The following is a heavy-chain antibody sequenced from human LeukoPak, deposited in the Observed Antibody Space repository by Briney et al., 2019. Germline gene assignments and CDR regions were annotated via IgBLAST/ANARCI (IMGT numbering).Heavy chain of an antibody. J-gene: IGHJ4*02. V-gene: IGHV3-48*04. CDR3: AGSSGWLHPPDY. D-gene: IGHD6-19*01. Sequence: PGGTLRLSCAASGFAFDAYGMNWVRQAPGKGLEWVSYISSSGSTIYYADSVKGRFTISRDNAKNSLYLQMNSLRAEDTAVYYCAGSSGWLHPPDYWGQGTLVTVSS. CDR1: GFAFDAYG. CDR2: ISSSGSTI.